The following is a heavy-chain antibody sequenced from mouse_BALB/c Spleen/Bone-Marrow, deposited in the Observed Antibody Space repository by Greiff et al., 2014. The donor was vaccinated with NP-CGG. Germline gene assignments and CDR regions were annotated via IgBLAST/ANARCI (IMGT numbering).Heavy chain of an antibody. CDR1: GFSLTSYG. D-gene: IGHD1-2*01. Sequence: VQLQQSGPGLVAPSQSLSITCTVSGFSLTSYGVHWIRQPPGKGLEWLGVIWAGGSTNYNSALMSRLSISKDNSKSQVFLKMSSLQTDDTAMYYCARYYYGFLDYWGQGTTLTVSS. CDR2: IWAGGST. CDR3: ARYYYGFLDY. J-gene: IGHJ2*01. V-gene: IGHV2-9*02.